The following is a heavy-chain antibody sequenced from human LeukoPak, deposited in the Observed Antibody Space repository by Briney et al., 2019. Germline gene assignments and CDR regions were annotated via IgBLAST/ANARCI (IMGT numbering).Heavy chain of an antibody. Sequence: SQTLSLTCTVSGGSISICDYYWSWIRQPPGKGLEWIGYIYYCGSTYYNPSRKSRVTISVDTSKNQFSLKLSSVTAADAAVYYCAREGSSYGYRHFDYWGQGTLVPVSS. CDR3: AREGSSYGYRHFDY. V-gene: IGHV4-30-4*08. CDR1: GGSISICDYY. J-gene: IGHJ4*02. D-gene: IGHD5-18*01. CDR2: IYYCGST.